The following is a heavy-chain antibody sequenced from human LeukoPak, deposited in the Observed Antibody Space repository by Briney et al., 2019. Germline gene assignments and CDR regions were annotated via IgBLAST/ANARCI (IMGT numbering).Heavy chain of an antibody. Sequence: PGRSLRLSCAASGFTVITNDMTSVRQAPGKGLEWVSVLYSDGNTKYADSVQGRFTISRDNSKNTLYLEMNSLSPDDTAVYYCARGVEPLAANTLAYWGQGTLVTVSS. CDR3: ARGVEPLAANTLAY. V-gene: IGHV3-53*01. J-gene: IGHJ4*02. CDR2: LYSDGNT. D-gene: IGHD1-14*01. CDR1: GFTVITND.